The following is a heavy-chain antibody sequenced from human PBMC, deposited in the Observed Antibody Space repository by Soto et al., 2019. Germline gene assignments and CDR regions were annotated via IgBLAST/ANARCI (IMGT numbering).Heavy chain of an antibody. D-gene: IGHD6-19*01. CDR2: IKEDGSQQ. V-gene: IGHV3-7*03. J-gene: IGHJ4*02. CDR1: GFTFSGYW. CDR3: ARDSVPANPDWTLHFDY. Sequence: EVQLVESGGGLVQPGGSLRLSSTASGFTFSGYWMSWVRQAPGKGLEWVANIKEDGSQQYYVYSVEGRFTISRDNGKNSLFLQMDSLRAEDTALYYCARDSVPANPDWTLHFDYWAQGLLVTVSS.